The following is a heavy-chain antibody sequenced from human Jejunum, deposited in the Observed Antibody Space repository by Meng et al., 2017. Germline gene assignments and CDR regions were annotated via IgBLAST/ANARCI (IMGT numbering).Heavy chain of an antibody. V-gene: IGHV3-30*01. CDR1: GFTFSAYT. D-gene: IGHD3-10*01. J-gene: IGHJ4*02. CDR2: MSYDGDRE. Sequence: QGPLVESVGGVVQRGRSLRLSCAAAGFTFSAYTMHWVRQAPGKGPEWLTAMSYDGDREYYADSVKGRFTISRDNSKNTLYLQMDSLTPEDSAVYYCGREPSFGEHDYWGQGTLVTVSS. CDR3: GREPSFGEHDY.